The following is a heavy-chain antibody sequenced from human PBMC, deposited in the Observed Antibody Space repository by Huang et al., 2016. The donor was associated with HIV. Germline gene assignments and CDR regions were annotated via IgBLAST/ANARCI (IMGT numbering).Heavy chain of an antibody. Sequence: EVQLLESGGGLVQPGGSLRLSCAASGFPFNNYAVNWVRQAPGKGREWVSTSKGDGGSTYYADAVKGRFTIARDNSKNTLYLHMNSLRVEDTAVYYCAKGIKSSGSYYFDYWGQGTLVTVSS. CDR2: SKGDGGST. J-gene: IGHJ4*02. CDR3: AKGIKSSGSYYFDY. CDR1: GFPFNNYA. D-gene: IGHD3-10*01. V-gene: IGHV3-23*01.